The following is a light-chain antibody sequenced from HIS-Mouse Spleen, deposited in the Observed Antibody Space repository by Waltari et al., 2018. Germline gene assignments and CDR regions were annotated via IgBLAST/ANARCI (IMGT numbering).Light chain of an antibody. CDR3: CSYAGSSTLV. J-gene: IGLJ2*01. CDR2: EGS. CDR1: SRDVGSYNL. V-gene: IGLV2-23*01. Sequence: QSALTQPASVSGSPGQSITISCTGTSRDVGSYNLVPWYQQHPGNAPKLMTYEGSKRPSGVSNRFSGSKSGNTASLTISGLQAEDEADYYCCSYAGSSTLVFGGGTKLTVL.